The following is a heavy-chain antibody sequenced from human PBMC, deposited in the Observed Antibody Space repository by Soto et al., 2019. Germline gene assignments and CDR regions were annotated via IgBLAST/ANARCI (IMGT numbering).Heavy chain of an antibody. J-gene: IGHJ6*02. CDR1: GGSISSSSYY. CDR3: ASPISTSSDYYYYYGMDV. CDR2: IYYSGST. V-gene: IGHV4-39*01. Sequence: SETLSLTCTVSGGSISSSSYYWGWIRQPPGKGLEWIGSIYYSGSTYYNPSLKSRVTISVDTSKNQFSLKLSSVTAADTAVYYCASPISTSSDYYYYYGMDVWDQGTTVTVSS. D-gene: IGHD2-2*01.